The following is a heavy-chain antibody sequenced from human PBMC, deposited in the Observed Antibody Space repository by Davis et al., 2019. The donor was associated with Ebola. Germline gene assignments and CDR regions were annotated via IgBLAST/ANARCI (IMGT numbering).Heavy chain of an antibody. Sequence: MPSETLSLTCTVSGGSISSYYWSWIRQPPGKGLEWIGYIYYSGSTNYNPSLKSRVTISVDTSKNQFSLKLSSVTAADTAVYYCARQEGIAAAVPYFDYWGQGTLVTVSS. J-gene: IGHJ4*02. V-gene: IGHV4-59*08. D-gene: IGHD6-13*01. CDR2: IYYSGST. CDR1: GGSISSYY. CDR3: ARQEGIAAAVPYFDY.